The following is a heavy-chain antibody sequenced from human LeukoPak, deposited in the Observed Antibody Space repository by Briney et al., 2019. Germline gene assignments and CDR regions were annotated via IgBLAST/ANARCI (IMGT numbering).Heavy chain of an antibody. CDR1: GFTFSSYA. V-gene: IGHV3-23*01. J-gene: IGHJ5*02. CDR2: ISGSGGST. Sequence: GGSLRLSCAASGFTFSSYAMSWVRQAPGKGLEWVSAISGSGGSTYYADSVKGRFTISRDNSKNTLYLQMNSLRAEDTAVYYCAKDLVEYYYGSGSFDPWGQGTLVTVSS. CDR3: AKDLVEYYYGSGSFDP. D-gene: IGHD3-10*01.